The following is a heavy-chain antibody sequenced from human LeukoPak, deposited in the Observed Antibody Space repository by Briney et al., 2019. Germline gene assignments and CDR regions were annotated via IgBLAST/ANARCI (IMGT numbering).Heavy chain of an antibody. J-gene: IGHJ5*02. Sequence: GGSLRLSCAASGVSVSSNFMIWVRQAPGKGLEWVSLIYSGGETSYADSVKGRFSISRDNSKNTLYLQMNSLRVGDTAVYYCTRGPPAVAINTYAWGQGTLVTVSS. V-gene: IGHV3-66*01. CDR3: TRGPPAVAINTYA. D-gene: IGHD6-13*01. CDR2: IYSGGET. CDR1: GVSVSSNF.